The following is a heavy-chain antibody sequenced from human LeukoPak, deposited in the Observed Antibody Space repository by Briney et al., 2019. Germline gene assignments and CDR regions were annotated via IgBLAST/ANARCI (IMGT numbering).Heavy chain of an antibody. D-gene: IGHD2-2*01. CDR2: IIPIFGTA. J-gene: IGHJ6*02. V-gene: IGHV1-69*13. CDR3: ARDRIVVVPAATYYYYYGMDV. Sequence: ASVKVSCTASGGTFSSYAISWVRQAPGQGLEWMGGIIPIFGTANYAQKFQGRVTITADESTSTAYMELSSLRSEDTAVYYCARDRIVVVPAATYYYYYGMDVWGQGTTVTVSS. CDR1: GGTFSSYA.